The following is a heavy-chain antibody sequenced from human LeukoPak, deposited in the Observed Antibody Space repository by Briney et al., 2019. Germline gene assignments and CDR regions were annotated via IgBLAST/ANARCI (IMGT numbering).Heavy chain of an antibody. CDR1: GFTVSTNY. CDR2: IYSGGST. V-gene: IGHV3-53*01. Sequence: RPGGSLRLSCAASGFTVSTNYMSWDRQAPGKGLEWVSVIYSGGSTYYADSVKGRFTISRDNSKNTLYLQMNSLRAEDTAVYYCARDGYNQYYAVDVWGQGTTVTVSS. CDR3: ARDGYNQYYAVDV. D-gene: IGHD5-24*01. J-gene: IGHJ6*02.